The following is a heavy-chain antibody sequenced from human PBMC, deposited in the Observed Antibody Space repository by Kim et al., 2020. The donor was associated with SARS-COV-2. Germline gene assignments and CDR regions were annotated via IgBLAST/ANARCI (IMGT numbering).Heavy chain of an antibody. D-gene: IGHD1-26*01. J-gene: IGHJ4*02. Sequence: GTTEYAASVEGRFTNSRDDSKSIAYLQMNTLKIEDTAIYYCARGRWELPHWGQGTLVTVSS. CDR2: GTT. V-gene: IGHV3-49*02. CDR3: ARGRWELPH.